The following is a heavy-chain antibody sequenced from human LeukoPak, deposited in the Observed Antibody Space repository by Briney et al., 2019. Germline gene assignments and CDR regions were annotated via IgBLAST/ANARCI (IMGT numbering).Heavy chain of an antibody. Sequence: SETLSLTCTVSGGSISSYYWSWIRQPPGKGLEWIGYIYYSGSTNYNPSLKSRVTISVDTSKNQFSLKLSSVTAADTAVYYCARFGFDWSQGYFDYWGQGTLVTVSS. V-gene: IGHV4-59*01. J-gene: IGHJ4*02. CDR1: GGSISSYY. D-gene: IGHD3-9*01. CDR2: IYYSGST. CDR3: ARFGFDWSQGYFDY.